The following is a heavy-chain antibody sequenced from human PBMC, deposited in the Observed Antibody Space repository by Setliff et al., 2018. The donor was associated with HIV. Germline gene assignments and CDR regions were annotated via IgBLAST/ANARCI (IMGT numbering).Heavy chain of an antibody. Sequence: GGSLRLSCTASGFSFRNFGMTWVRQAPGKGLEWAANIKQDGSEKYYVDSVKGRFTISRDNAKNSLYLQMNSLRAEDTAVYYCARDGIAVAGRTFDYWGQGTLVTVSS. V-gene: IGHV3-7*01. CDR1: GFSFRNFG. D-gene: IGHD6-19*01. CDR3: ARDGIAVAGRTFDY. CDR2: IKQDGSEK. J-gene: IGHJ4*02.